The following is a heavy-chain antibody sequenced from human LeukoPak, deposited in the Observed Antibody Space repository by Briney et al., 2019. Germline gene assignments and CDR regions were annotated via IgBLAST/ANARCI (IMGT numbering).Heavy chain of an antibody. D-gene: IGHD3-16*01. Sequence: SETLSLTCTVSGASISSYYWSWIRQPPGKGLEWIGYIYYSGSTNYNPSLKSRVTISVDTSKNQFSLKLSSVTAAGTAVYYCAAYPGWFDPWGQGTLVTVSS. J-gene: IGHJ5*02. CDR3: AAYPGWFDP. V-gene: IGHV4-59*08. CDR2: IYYSGST. CDR1: GASISSYY.